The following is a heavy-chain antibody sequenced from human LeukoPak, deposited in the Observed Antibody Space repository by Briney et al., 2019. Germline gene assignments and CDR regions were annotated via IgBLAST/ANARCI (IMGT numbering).Heavy chain of an antibody. CDR2: INHSGST. Sequence: PSETLSLTCAVYGGSFSGYYWSWIRQPPGKGLEWIGEINHSGSTNYNPSLKSRVTISVDTSKNQFSLKLSSVTAADTAVYYCAREKRSSFGGVLDYWGQGTLVTVSS. J-gene: IGHJ4*02. V-gene: IGHV4-34*01. CDR3: AREKRSSFGGVLDY. CDR1: GGSFSGYY. D-gene: IGHD3-16*01.